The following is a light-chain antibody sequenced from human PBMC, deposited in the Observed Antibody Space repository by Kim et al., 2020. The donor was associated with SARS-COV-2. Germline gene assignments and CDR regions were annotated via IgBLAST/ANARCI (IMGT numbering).Light chain of an antibody. CDR2: DAS. CDR1: QSVGSY. CDR3: QLRSIWPAVT. V-gene: IGKV3-11*01. J-gene: IGKJ4*01. Sequence: EIVLTQSPATLSLSPGERATLSCRASQSVGSYLAWYQQKNGQAPRLLIYDASHRATGIPAMCSGSGSETDLTLPINSLEQGDFAVYYCQLRSIWPAVTFGRETKVDI.